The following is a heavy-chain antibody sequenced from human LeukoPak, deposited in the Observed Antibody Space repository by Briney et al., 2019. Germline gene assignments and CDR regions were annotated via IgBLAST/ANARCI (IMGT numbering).Heavy chain of an antibody. J-gene: IGHJ4*02. CDR1: GFTFSSYW. CDR3: ARAVDCSSTSCYGGDDY. D-gene: IGHD2-2*01. V-gene: IGHV3-7*01. Sequence: GGSLRLSCAASGFTFSSYWMSWVRQAPGKGLEWVTNIKQDGSEKYYVDSVKGRFTISRDNAKNSLYLQMNSLRAEDTAVYYCARAVDCSSTSCYGGDDYWGQGTLVTVSS. CDR2: IKQDGSEK.